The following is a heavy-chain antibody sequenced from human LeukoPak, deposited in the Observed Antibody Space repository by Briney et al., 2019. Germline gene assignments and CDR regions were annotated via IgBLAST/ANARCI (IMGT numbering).Heavy chain of an antibody. D-gene: IGHD5-12*01. CDR3: ARLYSGYARYFDY. CDR2: IYPGDSDT. V-gene: IGHV5-51*01. CDR1: GYTFTSYW. Sequence: GESLKISCKGSGYTFTSYWIAWVRQMPGKGLEWMGSIYPGDSDTRYSPSFQGQVTISADKSISTAYLQWSSLKASDTAMYYCARLYSGYARYFDYWGQGTLVTVSS. J-gene: IGHJ4*02.